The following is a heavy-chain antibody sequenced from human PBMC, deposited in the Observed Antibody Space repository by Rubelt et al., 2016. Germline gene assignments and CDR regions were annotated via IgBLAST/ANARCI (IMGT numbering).Heavy chain of an antibody. D-gene: IGHD1-26*01. Sequence: EVQLVESGGGLVQPGGSLRLSCAASGFTFSSYWMSWVRQAPGKGLEWVANIKQDGSEKYYVDSAKGRFTISRDNAKNSLYLQMNSLRAEDTAVYYCARIRGSYYGGLYYYYYYGMDVWGQGTTVTVSS. J-gene: IGHJ6*02. V-gene: IGHV3-7*01. CDR1: GFTFSSYW. CDR2: IKQDGSEK. CDR3: ARIRGSYYGGLYYYYYYGMDV.